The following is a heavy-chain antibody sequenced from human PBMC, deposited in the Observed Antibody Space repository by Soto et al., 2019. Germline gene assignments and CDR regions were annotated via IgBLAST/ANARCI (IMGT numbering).Heavy chain of an antibody. CDR1: GFTFGDYS. J-gene: IGHJ4*02. Sequence: EVQLVESGGGLVQPGRSLRLSCTASGFTFGDYSMSWVRQAPGRGLEWVGFIRSKAYGGTTEYAASVKGRFIISRDDSKSIAYLQMNSLKTEDTAVYYCAKYKLLRLKTLGGWGQGTLVTVSS. CDR2: IRSKAYGGTT. CDR3: AKYKLLRLKTLGG. V-gene: IGHV3-49*04. D-gene: IGHD5-12*01.